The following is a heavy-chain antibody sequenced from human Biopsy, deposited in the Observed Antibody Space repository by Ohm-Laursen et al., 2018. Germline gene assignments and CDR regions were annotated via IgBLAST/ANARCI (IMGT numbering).Heavy chain of an antibody. V-gene: IGHV4-39*01. Sequence: SETLSLTCTVSGGSISNNNYYWDWIRQPPGKGLEWIGSIFYRGSTHYKPSLKSRLNISVDTSKNQFSVKLNSVTAADTAVYYCARDYDTSGYYYVSWGQGTLVTVSS. CDR3: ARDYDTSGYYYVS. D-gene: IGHD3-22*01. CDR2: IFYRGST. CDR1: GGSISNNNYY. J-gene: IGHJ5*02.